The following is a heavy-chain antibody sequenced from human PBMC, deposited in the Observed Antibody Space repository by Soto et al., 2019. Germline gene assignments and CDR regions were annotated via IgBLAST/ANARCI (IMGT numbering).Heavy chain of an antibody. J-gene: IGHJ4*02. D-gene: IGHD3-22*01. CDR2: IYYSGST. Sequence: PSETLSLTCTVSGGSMNTYYWGWFRQPPGKGLEWVGYIYYSGSTTYSPPLKSRVTISVDTSKNQFSLKLDSVTAADTAVYYCARLGGYYQAFDQWGQGSLVTV. CDR1: GGSMNTYY. V-gene: IGHV4-59*08. CDR3: ARLGGYYQAFDQ.